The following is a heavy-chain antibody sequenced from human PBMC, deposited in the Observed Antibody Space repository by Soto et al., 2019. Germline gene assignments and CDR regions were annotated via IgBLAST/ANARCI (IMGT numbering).Heavy chain of an antibody. Sequence: SLRLSCSASGFTFSSYAITWVRQAPGKGLEWVSSISGDGAVTFNADPVKGRFTISRDSSKNTLYLQMHSLRAEDTAVYYCAKIIPSAATGYWGQGTLVTVSS. CDR3: AKIIPSAATGY. J-gene: IGHJ4*02. V-gene: IGHV3-23*01. CDR2: ISGDGAVT. D-gene: IGHD2-15*01. CDR1: GFTFSSYA.